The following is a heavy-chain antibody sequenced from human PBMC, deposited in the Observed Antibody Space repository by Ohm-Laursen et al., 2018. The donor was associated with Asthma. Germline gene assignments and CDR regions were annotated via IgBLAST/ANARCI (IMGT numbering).Heavy chain of an antibody. V-gene: IGHV4-39*01. D-gene: IGHD3-16*01. J-gene: IGHJ5*02. CDR3: ARHNWGDSGVLPRWFDP. CDR1: GGSIISSYYY. Sequence: SETLSLTCTVSGGSIISSYYYWGWIRQPPGKGLEWIGSIYYGGSTYYNPSLKSRVTMSVDTSKNQFSLQLYSVTAAGTAVYFCARHNWGDSGVLPRWFDPWGQGTLVTVSS. CDR2: IYYGGST.